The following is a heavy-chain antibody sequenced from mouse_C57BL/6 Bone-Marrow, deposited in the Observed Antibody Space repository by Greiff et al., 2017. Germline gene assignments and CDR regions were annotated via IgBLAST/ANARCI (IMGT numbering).Heavy chain of an antibody. CDR3: ARGVMARYYFDY. J-gene: IGHJ2*01. Sequence: QVHVKQSGPELVKPGASVKISCKASGYSFTSYYIHWVKQRPGQGLEWIGWIYPGSGNTKYNEKFKGKATLTADTSSSTAYMQLSSLTSEDSAVYYCARGVMARYYFDYWGQGTTLTVSS. V-gene: IGHV1-66*01. CDR1: GYSFTSYY. D-gene: IGHD1-1*02. CDR2: IYPGSGNT.